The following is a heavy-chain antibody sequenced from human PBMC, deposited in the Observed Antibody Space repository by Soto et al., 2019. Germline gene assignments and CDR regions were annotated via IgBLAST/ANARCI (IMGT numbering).Heavy chain of an antibody. CDR1: GFTFSTYW. D-gene: IGHD2-21*02. J-gene: IGHJ4*02. Sequence: EVQLVESGGGLVQPGGSLRLSCAASGFTFSTYWMHWVRQAPGKGLVWVSRINSDGSTTNYADSVKGRFAISRDNAKNTLYLQMNSLRADDTAVYYCARDLTGDNTYWGQGTLVTVSS. CDR2: INSDGSTT. V-gene: IGHV3-74*01. CDR3: ARDLTGDNTY.